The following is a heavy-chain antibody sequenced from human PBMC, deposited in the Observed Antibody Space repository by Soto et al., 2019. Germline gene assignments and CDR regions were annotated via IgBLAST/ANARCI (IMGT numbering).Heavy chain of an antibody. Sequence: QVQLVESGGAVVQPGRSLRLSCAASGFAFSSYAMHWVRQAPGKGLEWVAVISYNGDTTYYAESVKGRFTISRDNSKNTLYLQMNNLRAEDTAVYYCARDQIPGPPDYCDYWGQGTLVTVSS. CDR3: ARDQIPGPPDYCDY. CDR1: GFAFSSYA. J-gene: IGHJ4*02. V-gene: IGHV3-30-3*01. CDR2: ISYNGDTT.